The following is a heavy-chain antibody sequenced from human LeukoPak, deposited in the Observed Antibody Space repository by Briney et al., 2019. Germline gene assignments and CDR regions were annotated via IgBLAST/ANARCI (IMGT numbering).Heavy chain of an antibody. D-gene: IGHD2-2*01. J-gene: IGHJ5*02. CDR3: ARDLGFCSSTSCYPWFDP. V-gene: IGHV4-59*01. Sequence: PSQTLSLTCTVSGGSISSYYWSWIRQPPGNGLEWIGYVYYSGISNYNPSLKSRVTISVDTSKNQFSLKLNSVTAADTAVYYCARDLGFCSSTSCYPWFDPWGQGTLVIVSS. CDR1: GGSISSYY. CDR2: VYYSGIS.